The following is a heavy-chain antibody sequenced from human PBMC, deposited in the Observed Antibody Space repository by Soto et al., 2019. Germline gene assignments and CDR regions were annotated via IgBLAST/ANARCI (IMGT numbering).Heavy chain of an antibody. D-gene: IGHD6-13*01. CDR2: SSPRFGTT. Sequence: FRSYKKKKVRQAPGQGLEWMGESSPRFGTTNYVEKFQGRLTITADASTSTAYMELSSLRSEDTAMYYCAIFFIAAAGTDYWGQGTRFPV. CDR3: AIFFIAAAGTDY. J-gene: IGHJ4*02. V-gene: IGHV1-69*01. CDR1: FRSYK.